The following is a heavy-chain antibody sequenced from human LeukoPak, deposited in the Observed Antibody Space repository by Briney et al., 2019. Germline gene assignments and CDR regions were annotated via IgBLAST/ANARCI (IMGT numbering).Heavy chain of an antibody. D-gene: IGHD3-22*01. CDR1: GFTVSSNY. V-gene: IGHV3-66*02. Sequence: PGGSLRLSCAASGFTVSSNYMSWVRQAPGKGLEWVSVIYTGGSTYYADSVKGRFTISRGNSKNTLYLQMNSLRAEDTAVYYCTRGNHNYDSSGRDWGQGTLVTVSS. CDR3: TRGNHNYDSSGRD. J-gene: IGHJ4*02. CDR2: IYTGGST.